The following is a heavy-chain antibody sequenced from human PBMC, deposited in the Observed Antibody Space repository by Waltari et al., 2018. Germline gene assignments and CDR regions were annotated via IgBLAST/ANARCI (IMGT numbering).Heavy chain of an antibody. Sequence: QVQLVQSGAEVKKPGSSVKVSCKASGGTFSSYAISWVRQAPGQGLEWMGGISPIFGTANYAQKFQGRVTITTDESTSTAYMELSSLRSEDTAGYYCASGGYYPYYYYGMDVWGQGTTVTVSS. D-gene: IGHD3-22*01. CDR2: ISPIFGTA. J-gene: IGHJ6*02. CDR1: GGTFSSYA. V-gene: IGHV1-69*05. CDR3: ASGGYYPYYYYGMDV.